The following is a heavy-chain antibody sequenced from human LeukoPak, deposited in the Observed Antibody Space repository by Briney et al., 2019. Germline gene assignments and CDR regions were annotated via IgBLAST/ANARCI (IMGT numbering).Heavy chain of an antibody. V-gene: IGHV3-74*01. CDR3: ASATMFRGVIPDY. J-gene: IGHJ4*02. CDR2: INSDGSST. D-gene: IGHD3-10*01. CDR1: GFTFSSYW. Sequence: PGGSLRLSCAASGFTFSSYWMHWVRQAPGKGLVWVSRINSDGSSTSYADSVKGRLTISRDNAKNTLYLQMNSLRAEDTAVYYCASATMFRGVIPDYWGQGTLVTVSS.